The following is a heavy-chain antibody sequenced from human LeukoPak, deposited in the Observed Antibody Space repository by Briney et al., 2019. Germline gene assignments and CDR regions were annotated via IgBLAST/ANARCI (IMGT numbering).Heavy chain of an antibody. CDR1: GFTFSSYW. Sequence: GGSLRLSCAASGFTFSSYWMSWVRQAPGKGLEWAANIEQDGSEKYYVDSVKGRFTISRDNAKNSLYLQMNSLRAEDTAVYYCARGSVSGSPFDYWGQGTLVTVSS. V-gene: IGHV3-7*01. CDR2: IEQDGSEK. CDR3: ARGSVSGSPFDY. J-gene: IGHJ4*02. D-gene: IGHD3-22*01.